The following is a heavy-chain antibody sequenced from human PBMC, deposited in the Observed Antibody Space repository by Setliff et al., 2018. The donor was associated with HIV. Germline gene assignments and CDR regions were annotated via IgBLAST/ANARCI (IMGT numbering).Heavy chain of an antibody. D-gene: IGHD3-22*01. J-gene: IGHJ4*02. Sequence: GGSLRLSCAASGFTFSSYAMSWVRQAPGKGLEWVSVISGSGDSTYYAGSVKGRFTISRDNSKNTLYLQMNSLRAEDTAVYYCAKAGDYYDRTTFDSWGQGTLVTVSS. V-gene: IGHV3-23*01. CDR3: AKAGDYYDRTTFDS. CDR2: ISGSGDST. CDR1: GFTFSSYA.